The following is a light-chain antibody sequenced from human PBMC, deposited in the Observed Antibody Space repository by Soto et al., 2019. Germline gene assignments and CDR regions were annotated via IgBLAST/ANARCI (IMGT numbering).Light chain of an antibody. CDR3: SSYTNTGTLA. CDR2: EVD. Sequence: QSALTQPASVSGSPGQSITISCTGTSSDIGGYNSVSWYQHHPGKAPKLIFYEVDNRPSGVSNRYSASKSGHTASLTISGPQAEDEADYYCSSYTNTGTLAFGGGTKLTVL. CDR1: SSDIGGYNS. V-gene: IGLV2-14*01. J-gene: IGLJ3*02.